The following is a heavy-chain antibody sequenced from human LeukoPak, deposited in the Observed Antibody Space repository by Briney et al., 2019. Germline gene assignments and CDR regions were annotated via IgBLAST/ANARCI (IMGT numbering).Heavy chain of an antibody. CDR2: IKQDGSEK. CDR1: GFTFNSNW. J-gene: IGHJ4*02. CDR3: ARNKYYDRYFDS. V-gene: IGHV3-7*01. Sequence: GGSLRLSCVASGFTFNSNWMSWVRQAPGKGLEWVANIKQDGSEKYYVDSVKGRFTISRDNAKNSVSLQMNSLRAEDTAVYYCARNKYYDRYFDSWGRGILVTVSS. D-gene: IGHD3-22*01.